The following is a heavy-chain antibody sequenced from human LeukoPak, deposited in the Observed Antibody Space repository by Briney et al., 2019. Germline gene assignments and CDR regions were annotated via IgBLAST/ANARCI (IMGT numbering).Heavy chain of an antibody. J-gene: IGHJ4*02. CDR1: GGSVSSGSYY. V-gene: IGHV4-61*01. CDR3: ARRTYSSRWSNFDY. Sequence: SETLSLTCTVPGGSVSSGSYYWSWIRQPPGKGLERTGYIYYSGSTNYTPSLKSRVTVSVDTSKTQFSLKLSSVTAADTAVYYCARRTYSSRWSNFDYWGQGTLVTVSS. CDR2: IYYSGST. D-gene: IGHD6-19*01.